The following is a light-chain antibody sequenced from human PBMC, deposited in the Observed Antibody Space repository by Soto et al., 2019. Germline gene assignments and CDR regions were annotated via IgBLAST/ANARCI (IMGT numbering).Light chain of an antibody. Sequence: EIVLTQSPGTLSLSPGERATLSCRASQSVSNNYVAWYQQKPGQAPRLLIYDASSRATGTPDRFSGSGSGTDFTLTISRLELEDFAVYYCQQCATSPLTFGQGTRVDIK. J-gene: IGKJ1*01. CDR3: QQCATSPLT. CDR2: DAS. V-gene: IGKV3-20*01. CDR1: QSVSNNY.